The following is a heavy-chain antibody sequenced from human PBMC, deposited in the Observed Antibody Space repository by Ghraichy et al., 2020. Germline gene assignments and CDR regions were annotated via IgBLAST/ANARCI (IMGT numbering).Heavy chain of an antibody. CDR2: IYYSGST. J-gene: IGHJ4*02. V-gene: IGHV4-31*03. CDR1: GGSISSGGYY. Sequence: SETLSLTCTVSGGSISSGGYYWSWIRQHPGKGLEWIGYIYYSGSTYYNPSLKSRVTISVDTSKNQFSLKLSSVTAADTAVYYCAGARTTFWWYFDYWGQGTLVTVSS. CDR3: AGARTTFWWYFDY. D-gene: IGHD2-15*01.